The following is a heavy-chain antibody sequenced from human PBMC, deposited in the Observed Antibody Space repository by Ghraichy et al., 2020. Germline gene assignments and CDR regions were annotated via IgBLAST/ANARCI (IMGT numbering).Heavy chain of an antibody. D-gene: IGHD2-15*01. V-gene: IGHV3-7*03. Sequence: GGSLRLSCAASGFIFDNYWMTWVRQAPGKGLEWVANIKQDVSETSYVDSVKGRFTISRDNAKNSLYLQMNSLRAEDTAVYYCASGWWEPRGPRTYYVYGLDVWGQGTTVAVSS. CDR3: ASGWWEPRGPRTYYVYGLDV. CDR2: IKQDVSET. J-gene: IGHJ6*02. CDR1: GFIFDNYW.